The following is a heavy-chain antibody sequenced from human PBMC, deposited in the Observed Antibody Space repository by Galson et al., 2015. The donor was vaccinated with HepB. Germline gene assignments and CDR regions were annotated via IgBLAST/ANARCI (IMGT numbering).Heavy chain of an antibody. CDR3: AKEISSFFLVGGLYYGMDV. V-gene: IGHV3-30*18. Sequence: SLRLSCAASGFAFSSYGMHWVRQAPGKGLEWVAVISYDGSNKYYADSVKGRFTISRDNSKNTLYLQMNSLRAEDTAVYYCAKEISSFFLVGGLYYGMDVWGQGTTVTVSS. J-gene: IGHJ6*02. CDR2: ISYDGSNK. D-gene: IGHD3-3*02. CDR1: GFAFSSYG.